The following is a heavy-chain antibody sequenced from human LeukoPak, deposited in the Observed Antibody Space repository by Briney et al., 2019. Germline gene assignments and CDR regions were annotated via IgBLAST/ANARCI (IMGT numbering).Heavy chain of an antibody. CDR1: GFTFTTCT. J-gene: IGHJ3*02. CDR2: ISSSSTAI. CDR3: AREYSGSSGRAFDI. V-gene: IGHV3-48*01. D-gene: IGHD6-6*01. Sequence: GGSLRLSCAASGFTFTTCTMNWVRQAPGKGLEWVSYISSSSTAIYYADSVKGRFTISRDNAKNSLSLQMNSLRAEDTAVYYCAREYSGSSGRAFDIWGQGTMVTVSS.